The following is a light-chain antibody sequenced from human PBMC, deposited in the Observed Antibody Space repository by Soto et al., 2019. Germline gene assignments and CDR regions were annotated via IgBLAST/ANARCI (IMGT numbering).Light chain of an antibody. Sequence: IQLTQYPSFLSASVGDRVTITCRANHGIISYLAWYQQKPGKAPKVLIYAASSLKSGVPSRFSGSGSGTDFTLTISRLQPEDFSHYYCQQSYSTPGTFGQGTRLEIK. V-gene: IGKV1-39*01. CDR3: QQSYSTPGT. CDR1: HGIISY. J-gene: IGKJ5*01. CDR2: AAS.